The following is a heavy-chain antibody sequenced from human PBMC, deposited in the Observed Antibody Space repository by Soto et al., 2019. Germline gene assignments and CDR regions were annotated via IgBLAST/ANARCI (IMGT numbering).Heavy chain of an antibody. J-gene: IGHJ5*02. D-gene: IGHD6-6*01. Sequence: QVQLQQWGAGLLKPSETLSLTCAVYGGSFSGYNWSWIRQPPGKGLEWIGEINHSGSTNYNPSLNSRFTISVDTSKNQFSLQLSSVTAADTAVYYCAREGAAPLNWFDPWGQGSLGTGSS. CDR2: INHSGST. CDR1: GGSFSGYN. V-gene: IGHV4-34*01. CDR3: AREGAAPLNWFDP.